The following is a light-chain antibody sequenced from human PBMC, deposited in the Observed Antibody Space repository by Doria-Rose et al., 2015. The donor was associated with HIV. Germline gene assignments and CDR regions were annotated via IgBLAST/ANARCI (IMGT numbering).Light chain of an antibody. J-gene: IGKJ1*01. CDR3: HQYGTSWT. Sequence: TQSPGTLSLSPGERATLSSRASQSFSNTYLDWYQQKPGQAPSRLIYDGSTMATGIPDRFSASGSGTDFTLTINRLKPEDFALYYCHQYGTSWTFGQGTKVEI. V-gene: IGKV3-20*01. CDR1: QSFSNTY. CDR2: DGS.